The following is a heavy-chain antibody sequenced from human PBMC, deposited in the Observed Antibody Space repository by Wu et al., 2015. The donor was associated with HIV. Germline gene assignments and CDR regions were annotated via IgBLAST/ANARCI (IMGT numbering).Heavy chain of an antibody. CDR2: ISVYNDKT. CDR3: ARDIFPGGELLVADY. CDR1: GYSFARYG. Sequence: QVQLVQSGAEVKTPGASVKVSCKAVGYSFARYGITWVRQAPGQGLEWMGWISVYNDKTVYGQKFQDRFTMTTDTSTSTAYMELRSLRSDDTATYFCARDIFPGGELLVADYWGQGTLVSVSS. J-gene: IGHJ4*02. D-gene: IGHD3-10*01. V-gene: IGHV1-18*01.